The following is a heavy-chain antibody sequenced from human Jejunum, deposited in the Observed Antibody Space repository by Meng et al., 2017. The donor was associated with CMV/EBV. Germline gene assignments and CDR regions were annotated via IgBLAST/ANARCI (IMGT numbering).Heavy chain of an antibody. J-gene: IGHJ4*02. CDR1: GFTFSRYW. V-gene: IGHV3-21*01. D-gene: IGHD5-18*01. CDR3: TRGGWRYSFGSFDY. CDR2: IGSSGRTI. Sequence: GFTFSRYWMTWVRQAPGKGLEWVSFIGSSGRTIYFADSVKDRFTISRDNAKNSLYLQMNNLTVEDTAMYYCTRGGWRYSFGSFDYWGQGALVTVSS.